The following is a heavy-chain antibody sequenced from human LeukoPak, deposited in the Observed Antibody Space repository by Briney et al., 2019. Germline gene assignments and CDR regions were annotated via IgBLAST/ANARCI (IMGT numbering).Heavy chain of an antibody. CDR3: ARDMYSIAARQDYYYYYMDV. D-gene: IGHD6-6*01. J-gene: IGHJ6*03. CDR1: GGSISSGSYY. V-gene: IGHV4-61*02. CDR2: IYTSGST. Sequence: SQTLSLTCTVSGGSISSGSYYWSWIRQPAGKGLEWIGRIYTSGSTNYNPSLKSRVTISVDTSKNQFSLKLSSVTAADTAVYYCARDMYSIAARQDYYYYYMDVWGKGTTVTVSS.